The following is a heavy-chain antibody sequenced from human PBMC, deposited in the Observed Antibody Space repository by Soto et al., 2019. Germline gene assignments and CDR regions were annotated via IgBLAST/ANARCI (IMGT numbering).Heavy chain of an antibody. CDR2: IYYSGST. D-gene: IGHD2-21*02. Sequence: SETLSLTCAVYGGSFSAYSWSWIRQPPGKGLEWIGSIYYSGSTYNNPSLRSRVSMSIDTSKDQFSLKLKSVTAADTALYFCARQRTSVVTQAYFDVWGPGSLVTVSS. CDR3: ARQRTSVVTQAYFDV. CDR1: GGSFSAYS. V-gene: IGHV4-59*04. J-gene: IGHJ4*02.